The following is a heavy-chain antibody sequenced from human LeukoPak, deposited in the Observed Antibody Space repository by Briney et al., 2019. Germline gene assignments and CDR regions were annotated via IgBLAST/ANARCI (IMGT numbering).Heavy chain of an antibody. V-gene: IGHV1-46*01. CDR1: GYTFTTYS. CDR2: INPSGGST. J-gene: IGHJ4*02. Sequence: ASVKVSCKASGYTFTTYSMHWVRQAPGQGPEWMGMINPSGGSTTYAQKLQGRVTMTRDMSTSTVYMDRSSLRSEDTAVYYCARDRDGYNWFDYWGQGTLVTVSS. CDR3: ARDRDGYNWFDY. D-gene: IGHD5-24*01.